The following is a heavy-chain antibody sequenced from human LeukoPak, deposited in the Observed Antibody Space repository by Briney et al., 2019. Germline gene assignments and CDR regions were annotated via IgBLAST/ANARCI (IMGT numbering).Heavy chain of an antibody. CDR1: GGSISSGGYY. D-gene: IGHD3-10*01. J-gene: IGHJ6*04. CDR3: ASALNGAMVRGRYYYYYGMDV. V-gene: IGHV4-31*03. CDR2: IYYSGST. Sequence: SETLSLTCTVSGGSISSGGYYWSWIRQHPGKGLEWIGYIYYSGSTYYNPSLKSRVTISVDTSKNQFSLKLSSVTVADTAVYYCASALNGAMVRGRYYYYYGMDVWGKGTTVTVSS.